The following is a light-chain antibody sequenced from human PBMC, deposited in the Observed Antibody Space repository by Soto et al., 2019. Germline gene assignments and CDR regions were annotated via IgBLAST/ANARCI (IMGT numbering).Light chain of an antibody. J-gene: IGKJ1*01. CDR2: ESS. Sequence: EILLTQSPATLSLSPGERPTLSWRASQNVANYLDWYQQKPGQAPRLLIYESSNTATGIAARLSGSGSGTDFTLTIRRLEPEDFAVYYCQQYGSSGTFGQGTKVDIK. V-gene: IGKV3-11*01. CDR1: QNVANY. CDR3: QQYGSSGT.